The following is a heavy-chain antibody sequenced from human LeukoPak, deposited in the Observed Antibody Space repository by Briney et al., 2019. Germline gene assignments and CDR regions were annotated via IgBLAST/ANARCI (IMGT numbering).Heavy chain of an antibody. J-gene: IGHJ4*02. Sequence: SVTVSCTASGGTSSSYAISWVRQAPGQGLEWMGGIIPIFGTANYAQKFQGRVTITADESTSTAYMELSSLRSEDTAVYYCARDLRGEYYYDIWGQGTLVTVSS. D-gene: IGHD3-22*01. CDR1: GGTSSSYA. CDR2: IIPIFGTA. V-gene: IGHV1-69*13. CDR3: ARDLRGEYYYDI.